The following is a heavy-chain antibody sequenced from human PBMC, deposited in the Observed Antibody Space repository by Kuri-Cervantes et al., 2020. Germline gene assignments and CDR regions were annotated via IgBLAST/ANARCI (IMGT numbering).Heavy chain of an antibody. V-gene: IGHV3-9*01. D-gene: IGHD5-18*01. Sequence: SLKISCAASGFTFDDYAIHWVRQTPGKGLEWVSGISWNSVSIDYGDSVKGRFTISRDNAKNSLYLQMNSLRTEDTALYYCAKGYGYGSYWYFDLWGRGTLVTVSS. CDR1: GFTFDDYA. CDR2: ISWNSVSI. J-gene: IGHJ2*01. CDR3: AKGYGYGSYWYFDL.